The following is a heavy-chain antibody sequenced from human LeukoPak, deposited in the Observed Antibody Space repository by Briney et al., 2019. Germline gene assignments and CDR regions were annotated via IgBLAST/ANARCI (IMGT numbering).Heavy chain of an antibody. CDR2: ISAYNGNT. Sequence: ASVKVSCKASGYTFTSYGISWVRQAPGQGLEWMGWISAYNGNTNYAQKLQGRVTMTTDTSTSTAYMELRSLRSDDTAVYYCAKGDCSTSCYRFDPWGQGTLVTVSS. D-gene: IGHD2-2*01. CDR1: GYTFTSYG. J-gene: IGHJ5*02. V-gene: IGHV1-18*01. CDR3: AKGDCSTSCYRFDP.